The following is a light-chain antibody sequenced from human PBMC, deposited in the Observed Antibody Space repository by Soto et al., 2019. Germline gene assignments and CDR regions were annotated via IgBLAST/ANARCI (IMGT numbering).Light chain of an antibody. J-gene: IGKJ2*01. Sequence: DIQMTQSPSSLSASVGDRVTITCQASQDISDYLNWLQQKPGKAPKLLIFDASKLEPGVPSRFTGTGSGTHFSLTINSLQPEDFATYFCQQYDGVPYTFGQGTRLEIK. CDR3: QQYDGVPYT. V-gene: IGKV1-33*01. CDR2: DAS. CDR1: QDISDY.